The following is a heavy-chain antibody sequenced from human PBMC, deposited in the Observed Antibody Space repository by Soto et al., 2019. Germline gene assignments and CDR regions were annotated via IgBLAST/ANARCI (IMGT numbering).Heavy chain of an antibody. D-gene: IGHD2-15*01. Sequence: GASVKVSCKASGYTFTSYGISWVRQAPGQGLDWMGWISAYNGNTKYAQDLQGRVTITTDTSTSTAYMELRSLRSDDTAVYYCARFSGGSYNTYYFYYGMDVWGQGTTVTVSS. V-gene: IGHV1-18*01. J-gene: IGHJ6*02. CDR3: ARFSGGSYNTYYFYYGMDV. CDR2: ISAYNGNT. CDR1: GYTFTSYG.